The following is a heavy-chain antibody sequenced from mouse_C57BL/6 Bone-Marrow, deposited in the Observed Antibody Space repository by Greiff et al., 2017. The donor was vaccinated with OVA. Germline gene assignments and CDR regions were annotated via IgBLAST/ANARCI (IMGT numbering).Heavy chain of an antibody. D-gene: IGHD1-2*01. CDR3: ARSGTTAHY. CDR2: IYPRSGNT. V-gene: IGHV1-81*01. J-gene: IGHJ2*01. Sequence: QVQLQQSGPELVKPGASVKLSCKASGYTFTSYGISWVKQRTGQGLEWIGEIYPRSGNTYYNEKFKGKATLTADKSSSTAYMELRSLTSEDSAVYFCARSGTTAHYWGQGTTLTVSS. CDR1: GYTFTSYG.